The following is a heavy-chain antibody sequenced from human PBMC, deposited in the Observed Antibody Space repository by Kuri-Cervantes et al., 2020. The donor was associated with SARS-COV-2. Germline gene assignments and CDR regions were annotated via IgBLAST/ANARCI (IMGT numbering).Heavy chain of an antibody. CDR1: GYTFTGYY. CDR3: ARNSDSGFLEWLFHTPTYYYYMDV. Sequence: ASVKVSCKASGYTFTGYYMHWVRQAPGQGLEWMGWINPNSGGTNYAQKFQGRVTMTRDTSISTAYMELSRLRSDDTAVYYCARNSDSGFLEWLFHTPTYYYYMDVWGKGTTVTVSS. J-gene: IGHJ6*03. CDR2: INPNSGGT. V-gene: IGHV1-2*02. D-gene: IGHD3-3*01.